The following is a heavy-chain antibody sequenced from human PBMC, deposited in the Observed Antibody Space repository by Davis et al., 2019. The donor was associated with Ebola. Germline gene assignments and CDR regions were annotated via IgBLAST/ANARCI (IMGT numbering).Heavy chain of an antibody. Sequence: PGGSLRLSCAASGFTFSSYSMNWVRQAPGKGLEWVSSISSSSSYIYYADSVKGRFTISRDNAKNSLYLQMNSLRAEDTAVYYCARARAAAGHFYYYGMDVWGQGTTVTVSS. V-gene: IGHV3-21*01. CDR1: GFTFSSYS. CDR2: ISSSSSYI. J-gene: IGHJ6*02. D-gene: IGHD6-13*01. CDR3: ARARAAAGHFYYYGMDV.